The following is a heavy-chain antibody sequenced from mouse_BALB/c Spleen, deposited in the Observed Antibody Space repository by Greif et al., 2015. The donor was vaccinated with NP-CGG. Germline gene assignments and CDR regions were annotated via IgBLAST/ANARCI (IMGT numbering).Heavy chain of an antibody. D-gene: IGHD2-1*01. J-gene: IGHJ4*01. CDR3: TTLYYGNYVYYAMDY. CDR1: GYTFTSYW. V-gene: IGHV1-69*02. CDR2: IYPSDSYT. Sequence: VQLQQSGAELVRPGASVKLSCKASGYTFTSYWINWVKQRPGQGLEWIGNIYPSDSYTNYNQTFKDKATLTVDKSSSTAYMQLSSPTSEDSAVYYCTTLYYGNYVYYAMDYWGQGTSVTVSS.